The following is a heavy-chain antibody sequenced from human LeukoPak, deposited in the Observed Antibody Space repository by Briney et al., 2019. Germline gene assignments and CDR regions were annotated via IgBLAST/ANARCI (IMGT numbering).Heavy chain of an antibody. CDR3: ARHEWGSYYNAFDY. CDR2: IYYSGST. D-gene: IGHD3-10*01. Sequence: PSETLSLTCTVSGGSITSYYWSWIRQPPGKGLEWIGYIYYSGSTTYNPSLKSRVTISVVSSKNQFSLKLSSVTAADTAVYYGARHEWGSYYNAFDYWGQGTLVTVSS. V-gene: IGHV4-59*08. CDR1: GGSITSYY. J-gene: IGHJ4*02.